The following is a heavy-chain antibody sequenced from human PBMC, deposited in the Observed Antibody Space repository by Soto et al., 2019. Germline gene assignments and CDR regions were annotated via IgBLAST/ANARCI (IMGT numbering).Heavy chain of an antibody. CDR2: IYYSGST. V-gene: IGHV4-31*03. Sequence: SETLSLTCTVSGGSISSGGYYWSWIRQHPGKGLEWIGYIYYSGSTYYNPSLKSRVTISVDTSKNQFSLKLSSVTAADTAVYYCARQRYSSSWQPWGQGTLVTVSS. J-gene: IGHJ5*02. D-gene: IGHD6-13*01. CDR3: ARQRYSSSWQP. CDR1: GGSISSGGYY.